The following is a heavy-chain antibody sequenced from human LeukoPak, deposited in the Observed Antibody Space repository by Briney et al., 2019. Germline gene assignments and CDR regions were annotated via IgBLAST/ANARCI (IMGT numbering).Heavy chain of an antibody. V-gene: IGHV3-7*05. CDR3: ARDTGYNTFDY. CDR2: IKEDGSAK. CDR1: GFTFSNYW. Sequence: GGSPRLSCAASGFTFSNYWMSWVRQAPGKGLEWVANIKEDGSAKYYVDSVKGRFTISRDNAKNSQYLQMNSLRAEDTAVYYCARDTGYNTFDYWGQGTLVTVSS. D-gene: IGHD5-24*01. J-gene: IGHJ4*02.